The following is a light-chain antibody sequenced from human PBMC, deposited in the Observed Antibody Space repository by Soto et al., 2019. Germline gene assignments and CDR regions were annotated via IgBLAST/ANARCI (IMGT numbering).Light chain of an antibody. CDR2: GAS. CDR1: QTINSN. Sequence: EIVMTQSPATLSVSPGERATLSCRASQTINSNLAWYQQKPGQAPRLLIYGASTRATDIPARFSGSGSGTEFTLTINSLQSEDSAVYSCRQYTNWGTFGQGTNVEIK. CDR3: RQYTNWGT. V-gene: IGKV3-15*01. J-gene: IGKJ1*01.